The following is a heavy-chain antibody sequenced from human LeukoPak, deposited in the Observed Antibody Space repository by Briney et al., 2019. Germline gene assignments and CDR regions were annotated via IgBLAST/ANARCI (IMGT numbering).Heavy chain of an antibody. V-gene: IGHV3-23*01. CDR1: GFTFSSYA. D-gene: IGHD6-6*01. J-gene: IGHJ4*02. CDR3: AKVGSSLITAFLDY. Sequence: GGSLRLSCAASGFTFSSYAMSWVRQAPGKGLEWVSAISGSGGSTYYADSVKGRFTISRDNSKNTLYLQMNSLRAEDTAVYYCAKVGSSLITAFLDYWGQGTLVTVSS. CDR2: ISGSGGST.